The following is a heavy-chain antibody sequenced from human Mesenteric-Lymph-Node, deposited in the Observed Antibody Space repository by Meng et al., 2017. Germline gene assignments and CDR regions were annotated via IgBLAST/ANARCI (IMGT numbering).Heavy chain of an antibody. J-gene: IGHJ4*02. CDR1: VGSSSSNGYY. Sequence: VQVSASGPGLVKPWGTLSCTCPVSVGSSSSNGYYWDWVRQPPGKGLEWIGAIYHSGSTSYNPSLQSRVTMFVDTSKNQFSLMLTSVTATDTAVYYCARRRGGSGRDCWGQGTLVTVSS. CDR3: ARRRGGSGRDC. D-gene: IGHD3-10*01. V-gene: IGHV4-39*01. CDR2: IYHSGST.